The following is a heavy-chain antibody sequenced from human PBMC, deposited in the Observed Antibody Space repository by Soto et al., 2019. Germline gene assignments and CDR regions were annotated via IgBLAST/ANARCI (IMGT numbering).Heavy chain of an antibody. D-gene: IGHD2-8*02. V-gene: IGHV4-59*08. Sequence: SETLSLTCTVSGGSISSYYWSWIRQPPGKGLEWIGYIYYSGSTNYNPSLKSRVTISVDTSKNQFSLKLSSVTAADTAVYYCARLQSTDSARPYYYYYYMDVWGKGTTVTVSS. J-gene: IGHJ6*03. CDR2: IYYSGST. CDR3: ARLQSTDSARPYYYYYYMDV. CDR1: GGSISSYY.